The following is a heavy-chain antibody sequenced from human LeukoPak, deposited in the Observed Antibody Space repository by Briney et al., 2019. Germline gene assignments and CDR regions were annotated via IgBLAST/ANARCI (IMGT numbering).Heavy chain of an antibody. Sequence: SETLSLTCTVSGGSISSGGYYWSWIRQHPGKGLEWIGYIYYSGSTYYNPSLKSRVTISVDTSKNQFSLKLSSVTAADTAVYYCAGDRRLLWFGELSDWGQGTLVTVSS. CDR1: GGSISSGGYY. CDR2: IYYSGST. J-gene: IGHJ4*02. D-gene: IGHD3-10*01. V-gene: IGHV4-31*03. CDR3: AGDRRLLWFGELSD.